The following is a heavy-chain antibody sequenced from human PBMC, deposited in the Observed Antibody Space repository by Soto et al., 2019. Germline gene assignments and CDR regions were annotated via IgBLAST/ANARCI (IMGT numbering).Heavy chain of an antibody. CDR2: INPNSGGT. Sequence: ASVKVSCKASGYTFTGYYMHWVRQAPGQGLEWMGWINPNSGGTNYAQKFQGRVTMTRDTSISTAYMELSRLRSDDTAVYYCARVAYYYDSSGYYGPFDYWGQGTLVTVSS. J-gene: IGHJ4*02. V-gene: IGHV1-2*02. CDR3: ARVAYYYDSSGYYGPFDY. D-gene: IGHD3-22*01. CDR1: GYTFTGYY.